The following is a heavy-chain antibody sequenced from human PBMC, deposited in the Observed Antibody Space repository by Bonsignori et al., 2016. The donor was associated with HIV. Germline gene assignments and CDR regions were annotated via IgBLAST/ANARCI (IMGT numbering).Heavy chain of an antibody. J-gene: IGHJ6*03. Sequence: VRQMPGKGLEWIGSIYYSGSTYYNPSLKSRVTISVDTSKNQFSLKLSSVTAADTAVYYCARAHSSGWHYYYYYMDVWGKGTTVTVSS. CDR3: ARAHSSGWHYYYYYMDV. V-gene: IGHV4-39*07. D-gene: IGHD6-19*01. CDR2: IYYSGST.